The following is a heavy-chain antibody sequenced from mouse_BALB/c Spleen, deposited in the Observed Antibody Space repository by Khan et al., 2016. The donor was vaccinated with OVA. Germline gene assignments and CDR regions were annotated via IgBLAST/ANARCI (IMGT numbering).Heavy chain of an antibody. CDR3: ARRDYEAMDY. J-gene: IGHJ4*01. Sequence: EVQLQQSGAELVRPGALVKLSCKASGFNLKDYYMHWVKQRPEQGLEWIGWIDPENGNTIYDQKFQDKASMTADTSANTAYLHLSSLTSEDTAVYYCARRDYEAMDYWGQGTSVTVSS. CDR2: IDPENGNT. D-gene: IGHD2-4*01. CDR1: GFNLKDYY. V-gene: IGHV14-1*02.